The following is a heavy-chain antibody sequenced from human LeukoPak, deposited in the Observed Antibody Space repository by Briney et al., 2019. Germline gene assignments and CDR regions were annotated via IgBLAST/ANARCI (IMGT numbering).Heavy chain of an antibody. Sequence: TGGSLRLSCAASGFTFSDYYMSWIRQAPGKGLEWVSYISSSGSTIYYADSVKGRFTISRDNAKNSLYLQMNSLRAEDTAVYYCAREPYYYDILTGYSYYFDYWGQGTLVTVSS. CDR3: AREPYYYDILTGYSYYFDY. V-gene: IGHV3-11*01. J-gene: IGHJ4*02. D-gene: IGHD3-9*01. CDR2: ISSSGSTI. CDR1: GFTFSDYY.